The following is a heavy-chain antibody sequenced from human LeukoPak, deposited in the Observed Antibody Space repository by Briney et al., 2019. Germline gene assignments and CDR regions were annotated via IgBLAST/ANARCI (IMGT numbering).Heavy chain of an antibody. Sequence: SETLSLTCTVSGGSISSYYWSWIRQPPGKGLEWIGYIYYSGSTNHNPSLKSRVTISVDTSKNQFSLKLSSVTAADTAVYYCARVSRSWPNYYYYMDVWGKGTTVTISS. V-gene: IGHV4-59*01. CDR2: IYYSGST. D-gene: IGHD6-13*01. J-gene: IGHJ6*03. CDR1: GGSISSYY. CDR3: ARVSRSWPNYYYYMDV.